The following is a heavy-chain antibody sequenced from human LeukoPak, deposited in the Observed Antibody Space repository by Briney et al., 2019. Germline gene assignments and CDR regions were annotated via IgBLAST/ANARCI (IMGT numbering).Heavy chain of an antibody. J-gene: IGHJ3*01. CDR2: ITVNGGTT. D-gene: IGHD2-8*01. V-gene: IGHV3-23*01. Sequence: SGGSLRLSCVGCGLSIGNYAMTWVRQAPGKGLEWVSSITVNGGTTKYADSVRGRFTVSRGNSRNTVFLQMDSLRAEDTAVYYCAKDPNGDYIGAFDGWGQGTMVTVSS. CDR3: AKDPNGDYIGAFDG. CDR1: GLSIGNYA.